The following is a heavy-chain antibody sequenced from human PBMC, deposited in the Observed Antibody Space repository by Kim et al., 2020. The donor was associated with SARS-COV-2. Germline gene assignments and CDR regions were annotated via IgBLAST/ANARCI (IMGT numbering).Heavy chain of an antibody. D-gene: IGHD2-2*01. CDR1: GFDFGTHS. CDR2: IGGSTNYI. CDR3: ARGGYCRSTSCYFYYYALDV. V-gene: IGHV3-21*01. J-gene: IGHJ6*02. Sequence: GGSLRLSCAASGFDFGTHSMNWVRQAPGKGLEWVSSIGGSTNYIYYADSVKGRFTISRDNAKNSLFLQMNSLRAEDTAVYYCARGGYCRSTSCYFYYYALDVWGQGTTVTVS.